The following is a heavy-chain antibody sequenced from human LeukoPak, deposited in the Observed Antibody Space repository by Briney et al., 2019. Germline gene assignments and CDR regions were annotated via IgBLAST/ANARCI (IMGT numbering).Heavy chain of an antibody. Sequence: GASVKVSCKASGYTFTSYYMHWVRQAPGQGLEWMGIINPSGGSTSYAQKFQGRVTMTRDTSTSTAYMELRSLRSDDTAVYYCARDQGYDFWSGYYTPRFDYWGQGTLVTVSS. V-gene: IGHV1-46*01. J-gene: IGHJ4*02. CDR2: INPSGGST. D-gene: IGHD3-3*01. CDR3: ARDQGYDFWSGYYTPRFDY. CDR1: GYTFTSYY.